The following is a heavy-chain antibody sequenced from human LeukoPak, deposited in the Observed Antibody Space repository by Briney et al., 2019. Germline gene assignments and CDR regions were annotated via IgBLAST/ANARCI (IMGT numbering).Heavy chain of an antibody. CDR2: IYYSGST. D-gene: IGHD1-26*01. Sequence: PSETLSLTCTVSGGSLSSSSYYWGWLRQPPGTGLEGLGSIYYSGSTYYNPSLKSRVTISEDTSKNQFSLKLSSVTAADTAVYYCARQEPTGSPNDYWGQGTLVTVSS. V-gene: IGHV4-39*01. CDR3: ARQEPTGSPNDY. CDR1: GGSLSSSSYY. J-gene: IGHJ4*02.